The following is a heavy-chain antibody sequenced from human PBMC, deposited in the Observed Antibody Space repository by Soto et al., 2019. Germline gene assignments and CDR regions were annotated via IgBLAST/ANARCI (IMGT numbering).Heavy chain of an antibody. CDR3: ARDYRNGYNLVEYYFDY. CDR1: GGSISSGDYY. J-gene: IGHJ4*02. V-gene: IGHV4-30-4*01. CDR2: IYYSGST. D-gene: IGHD5-12*01. Sequence: LSLTCTVSGGSISSGDYYWSWIRQPPGKGLEWIGYIYYSGSTYYNPSLKSRVTISVDTSKNQFSLKLGSVTAADTAVYYCARDYRNGYNLVEYYFDYWGQGTLVTVSS.